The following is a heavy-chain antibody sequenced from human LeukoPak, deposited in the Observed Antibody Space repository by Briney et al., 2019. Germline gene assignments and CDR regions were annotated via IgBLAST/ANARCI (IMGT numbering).Heavy chain of an antibody. J-gene: IGHJ4*02. Sequence: GGSLRLSCVASGFTFSSFGMHWVRQAPGKGLEWVALISYDGNNKYYPDSVKGRFTISRDNSKNTLYLQMNSLRADDTAVYYCAKDLGSGSFHLNAFDSWGQGTLVTVSS. V-gene: IGHV3-30*18. CDR1: GFTFSSFG. CDR3: AKDLGSGSFHLNAFDS. CDR2: ISYDGNNK. D-gene: IGHD3-10*01.